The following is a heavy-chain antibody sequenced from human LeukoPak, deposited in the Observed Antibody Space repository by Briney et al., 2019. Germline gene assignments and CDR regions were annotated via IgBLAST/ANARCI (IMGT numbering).Heavy chain of an antibody. D-gene: IGHD4-23*01. V-gene: IGHV1-24*01. CDR1: GYTLTELS. CDR2: FDPEGGET. Sequence: ASVKVSCKVSGYTLTELSMRWVRQAPGKGHGWVGGFDPEGGETIYAQKFQGRVTMTEDTSTDTAYMELSSLRSEDTAVYDCATGALAWGVVTARNWFDPWGQGTLVTVSS. CDR3: ATGALAWGVVTARNWFDP. J-gene: IGHJ5*02.